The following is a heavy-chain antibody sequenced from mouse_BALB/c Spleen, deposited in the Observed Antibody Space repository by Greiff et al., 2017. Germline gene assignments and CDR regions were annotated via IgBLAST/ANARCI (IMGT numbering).Heavy chain of an antibody. V-gene: IGHV1-69*01. Sequence: QVQLQQPGAELVMPGASVKMSCKASGYTFTDYWMHWVKQRPGQGLEWIGAIDTSDSYTSSNQKFKGKATLTVDESSSTAYMQLSSLTSEDSAVYYCARDGSSRFAYWGQGTLVTVSA. CDR3: ARDGSSRFAY. J-gene: IGHJ3*01. D-gene: IGHD1-1*01. CDR2: IDTSDSYT. CDR1: GYTFTDYW.